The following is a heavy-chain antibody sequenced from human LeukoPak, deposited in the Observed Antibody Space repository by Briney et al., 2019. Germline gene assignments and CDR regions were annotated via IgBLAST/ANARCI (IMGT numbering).Heavy chain of an antibody. CDR2: SYYSGST. CDR1: GGTMNNRDYY. CDR3: ARNWGAAGWDNYNGMDV. V-gene: IGHV4-30-4*01. Sequence: SETLSLTCTVSGGTMNNRDYYWSWIRQPPGKGLEWIGYSYYSGSTYYNPSLKSRVTISEDTPKNQFYLKLTLATAADTAVYYCARNWGAAGWDNYNGMDVWGQGTTVIVSS. J-gene: IGHJ6*02. D-gene: IGHD7-27*01.